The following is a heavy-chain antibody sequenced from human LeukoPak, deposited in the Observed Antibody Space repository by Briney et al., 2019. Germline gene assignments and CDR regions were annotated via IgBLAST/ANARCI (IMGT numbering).Heavy chain of an antibody. V-gene: IGHV3-21*05. CDR2: TRGSGSGM. J-gene: IGHJ4*02. D-gene: IGHD7-27*01. Sequence: GSLRLSCAASGFAFSDFSMNWVRQAPGKGLEWVANTRGSGSGMGSGNYYAVSVKGRFTISRDDAKNSLYLQMNSLRAEDTAFYYCARDDNWGFDYWGQGALVTVSS. CDR1: GFAFSDFS. CDR3: ARDDNWGFDY.